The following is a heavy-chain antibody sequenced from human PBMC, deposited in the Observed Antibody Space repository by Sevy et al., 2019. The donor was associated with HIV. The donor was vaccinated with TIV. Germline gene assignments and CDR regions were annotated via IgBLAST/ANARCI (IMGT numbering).Heavy chain of an antibody. CDR1: GFTFSSYG. D-gene: IGHD3-22*01. Sequence: GGSLRLSCAASGFTFSSYGMHWVRQASGKGLEWVALMSYDGSNEYYTDSVKGRFIISRDNSKNKLYLQMNSLRAEDTAVYYCAKDQLSRYYYDCSPPDYWGQGTRVTVSS. V-gene: IGHV3-30*18. J-gene: IGHJ4*02. CDR3: AKDQLSRYYYDCSPPDY. CDR2: MSYDGSNE.